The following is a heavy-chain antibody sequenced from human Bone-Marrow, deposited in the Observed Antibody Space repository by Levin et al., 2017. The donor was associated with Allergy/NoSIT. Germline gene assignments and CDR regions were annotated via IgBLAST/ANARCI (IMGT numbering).Heavy chain of an antibody. CDR1: GYTFTTYG. V-gene: IGHV1-18*01. CDR2: INPYNGNT. CDR3: ARISVVSGSSRFDY. J-gene: IGHJ4*02. Sequence: AASVKVSCKTSGYTFTTYGLTWVRQAPGQGLEWMAWINPYNGNTNLAQKFQGRVSVTTDTSTTTGYMEVRSLRSDDTAVYYCARISVVSGSSRFDYWGQGTLVTVSS. D-gene: IGHD5/OR15-5a*01.